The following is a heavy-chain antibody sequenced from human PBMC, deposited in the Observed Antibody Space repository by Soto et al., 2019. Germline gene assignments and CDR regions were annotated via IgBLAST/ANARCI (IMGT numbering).Heavy chain of an antibody. D-gene: IGHD2-15*01. J-gene: IGHJ4*02. CDR3: ANERIPGY. V-gene: IGHV3-30*18. CDR2: ISYDGSNK. Sequence: GGSLRLSCAASGFTFSSYGMHWVRQAPGKGLEWVAVISYDGSNKYYADSVKGRFTISRDNYKNTLYLQMNSLRAEDTAVYYCANERIPGYWGQGTLVTVSS. CDR1: GFTFSSYG.